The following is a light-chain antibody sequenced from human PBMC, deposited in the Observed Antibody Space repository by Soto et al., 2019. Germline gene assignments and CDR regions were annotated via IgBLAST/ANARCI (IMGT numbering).Light chain of an antibody. CDR1: DNDVGGYSF. J-gene: IGLJ1*01. CDR2: DVS. Sequence: QSVLTQPRSVSGSPGQSVSISCSGTDNDVGGYSFVSWYQQHPGKAPKLMIFDVSKRPSGVPGRFSGPKSGNTASLTISGLQAEDEADYYCCSFAGSLNFVCGTGTMVTVL. V-gene: IGLV2-11*01. CDR3: CSFAGSLNFV.